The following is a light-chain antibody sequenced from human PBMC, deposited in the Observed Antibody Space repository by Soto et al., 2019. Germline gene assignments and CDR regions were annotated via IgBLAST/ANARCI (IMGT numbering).Light chain of an antibody. V-gene: IGLV2-23*02. CDR3: CSYARGSTWV. CDR2: EVS. J-gene: IGLJ3*02. Sequence: QSALTQPASVSGSPGQSITISCTGASSDVGTYNLVSWYQQHPGKAPKLMIYEVSKWPSGVSNRFSGSKSGNTASLTISGLQAEDEADYYCCSYARGSTWVFGGGTKLTVL. CDR1: SSDVGTYNL.